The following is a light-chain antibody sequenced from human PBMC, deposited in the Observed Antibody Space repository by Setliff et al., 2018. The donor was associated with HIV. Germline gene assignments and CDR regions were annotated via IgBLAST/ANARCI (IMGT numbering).Light chain of an antibody. CDR2: EVS. CDR3: CSYAGMSNYV. CDR1: SSDVVAYNL. J-gene: IGLJ1*01. Sequence: QSALAQPASVSGSPGQSITIPCTGPSSDVVAYNLVSWYQHHPGKAPKVIIYEVSERPSGVSSRFFGSQSGDTSSLTILGLRAEDEADYYCCSYAGMSNYVFGTGTKVTVL. V-gene: IGLV2-23*02.